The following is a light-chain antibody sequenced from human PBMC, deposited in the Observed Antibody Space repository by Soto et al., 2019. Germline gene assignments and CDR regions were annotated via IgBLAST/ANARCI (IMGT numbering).Light chain of an antibody. J-gene: IGLJ2*01. CDR3: NSYTSSSTLV. CDR1: SSDFGRYDY. V-gene: IGLV2-14*01. Sequence: QSALTQPASVSASPGQSITISCTGTSSDFGRYDYVSWYQQHPAKAPKLIIYEVTNRPSGVSNRFSGSKSGNTASLTISGLHAEDEADYYCNSYTSSSTLVFGGGTKLTVL. CDR2: EVT.